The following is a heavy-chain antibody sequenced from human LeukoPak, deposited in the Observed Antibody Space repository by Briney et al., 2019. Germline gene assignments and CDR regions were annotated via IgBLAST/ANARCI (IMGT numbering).Heavy chain of an antibody. CDR1: GFTFSDHI. CDR2: VSGSGSTV. Sequence: GGSLGLSCAASGFTFSDHIMNWVRQLPGKRLEWVAYVSGSGSTVYYADSVKGRFTISRDNGKSSLYLQMNSLRVEDAALYYCVRQFASWGQGTLVTVSS. CDR3: VRQFAS. J-gene: IGHJ4*02. V-gene: IGHV3-48*01.